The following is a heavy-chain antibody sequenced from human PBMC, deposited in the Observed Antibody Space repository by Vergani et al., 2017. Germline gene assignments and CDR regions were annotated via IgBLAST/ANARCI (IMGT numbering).Heavy chain of an antibody. Sequence: QVQLVESGGGVVQPGGSLRLSCAASGFTFSSYGMHWVRQAPGKGLEWVAFIRYDGSNKYYADSVKGRFTISRDNSKNTLYLQMNSLRAEDTAVYYCAKEVHYYDSSGYYLYWGQGTLVTVSS. V-gene: IGHV3-30*02. CDR1: GFTFSSYG. CDR2: IRYDGSNK. D-gene: IGHD3-22*01. J-gene: IGHJ4*02. CDR3: AKEVHYYDSSGYYLY.